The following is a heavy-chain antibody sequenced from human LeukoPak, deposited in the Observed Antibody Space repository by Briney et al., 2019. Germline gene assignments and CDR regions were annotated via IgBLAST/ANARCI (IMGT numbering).Heavy chain of an antibody. J-gene: IGHJ4*02. CDR1: GFTFSGYG. Sequence: GGSLRLSCAASGFTFSGYGMHWVRQAPGKGLEWVAVISYDGSNKYYAGSVKGRFTISRDNSKDTLYLQMNSLRADDTAVYYCAKSPVWYSSSWYYFDYWGQGTLVTVSS. D-gene: IGHD6-13*01. CDR2: ISYDGSNK. V-gene: IGHV3-30*18. CDR3: AKSPVWYSSSWYYFDY.